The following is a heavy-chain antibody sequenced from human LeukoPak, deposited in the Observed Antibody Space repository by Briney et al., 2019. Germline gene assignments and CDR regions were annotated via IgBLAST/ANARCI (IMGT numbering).Heavy chain of an antibody. CDR2: IYYTGST. CDR1: RGSISSGDYY. CDR3: ASHLGYCSSTSCYNGASED. V-gene: IGHV4-30-4*08. J-gene: IGHJ4*02. Sequence: SQTLSLTCTVSRGSISSGDYYWSWSRQPPGKGLEWIGYIYYTGSTYYNPSLKRRVTISLDTSKNQFSLKLSSVTAADTAVYYCASHLGYCSSTSCYNGASEDWGQGTLVTVSS. D-gene: IGHD2-2*02.